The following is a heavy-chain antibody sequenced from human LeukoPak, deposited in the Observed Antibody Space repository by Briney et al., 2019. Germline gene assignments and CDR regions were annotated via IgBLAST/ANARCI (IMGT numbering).Heavy chain of an antibody. CDR3: ARGYYEAFDF. D-gene: IGHD3-16*01. J-gene: IGHJ4*02. V-gene: IGHV4-59*01. CDR1: GASINSDH. Sequence: SSETLSLTCAVSGASINSDHWNWIRQLPGKGLEWIGNVDYNGATKYNPSLQSRVTTSLDTSNNQFSLTLASVTAADTALYFCARGYYEAFDFWGQGRLVTVSS. CDR2: VDYNGAT.